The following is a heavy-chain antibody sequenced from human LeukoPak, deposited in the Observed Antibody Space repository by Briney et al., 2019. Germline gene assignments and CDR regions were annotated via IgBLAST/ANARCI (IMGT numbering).Heavy chain of an antibody. Sequence: SETLSLTCTVSGDSISSGDYYWSWIRQPAGKGLEWIGRISSSGSTNYNPSLKSRVTISVDTSKNQFSLKLSSVTAADTAVYYCARGRDIVVVPAADVDTAMVYYFDYWGQGTLVTVSS. V-gene: IGHV4-61*02. CDR3: ARGRDIVVVPAADVDTAMVYYFDY. CDR1: GDSISSGDYY. J-gene: IGHJ4*02. D-gene: IGHD2-2*01. CDR2: ISSSGST.